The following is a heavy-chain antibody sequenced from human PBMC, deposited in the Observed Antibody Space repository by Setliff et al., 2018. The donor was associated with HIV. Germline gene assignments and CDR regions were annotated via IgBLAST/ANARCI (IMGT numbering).Heavy chain of an antibody. J-gene: IGHJ4*02. V-gene: IGHV1-18*01. CDR3: AAWGSYYFDY. CDR2: ISAYNGNK. Sequence: ASVKVSCKASGYSFTSYGISWVRQAPGQGLEWMGWISAYNGNKNYAQNLQDRVTMTTDTSTSTAYMELRSLRFDDTAVYYCAAWGSYYFDYWGQGTLVTVSS. CDR1: GYSFTSYG. D-gene: IGHD3-16*01.